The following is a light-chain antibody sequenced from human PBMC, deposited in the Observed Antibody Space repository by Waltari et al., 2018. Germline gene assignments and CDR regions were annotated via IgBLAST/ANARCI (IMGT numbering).Light chain of an antibody. CDR3: QQYDNLPYT. CDR2: DAS. J-gene: IGKJ2*01. V-gene: IGKV1-33*01. CDR1: QDISNY. Sequence: DIQMTQSPSSLSASVGDRVTITCQASQDISNYLNWYQQKPGKAPKLLTYDASNLETVVASRFSGSGSVTECTFTISSLQPEEIATYYCQQYDNLPYTFGQGTKLEIK.